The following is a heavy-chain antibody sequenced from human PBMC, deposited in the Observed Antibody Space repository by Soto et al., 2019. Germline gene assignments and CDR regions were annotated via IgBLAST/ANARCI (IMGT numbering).Heavy chain of an antibody. CDR3: ARVRKSEQLHLFDY. CDR1: GGSFSGYY. J-gene: IGHJ4*02. CDR2: INHSGST. V-gene: IGHV4-34*01. Sequence: PSETLSLTCAVYGGSFSGYYGSWIRQPPGKGLEWIGEINHSGSTNYNPSLKSRVTISVDTSKNQFSLKLSSVTAADTAVYYCARVRKSEQLHLFDYWGQGTLVTVSS. D-gene: IGHD6-13*01.